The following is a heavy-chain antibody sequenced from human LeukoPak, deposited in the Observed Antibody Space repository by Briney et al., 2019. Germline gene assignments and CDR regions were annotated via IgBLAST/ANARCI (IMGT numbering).Heavy chain of an antibody. CDR1: GFTVSSNY. CDR2: IYSDGTT. J-gene: IGHJ4*02. CDR3: SGLLGY. Sequence: PGGSLRLSCAASGFTVSSNYMSWVRQAPGKGLEWVSIIYSDGTTYYADSVKGRFTISRDNSKNTLYLQMNSLRVEDTAVYYCSGLLGYWGQGTLLTVSS. V-gene: IGHV3-53*01. D-gene: IGHD6-25*01.